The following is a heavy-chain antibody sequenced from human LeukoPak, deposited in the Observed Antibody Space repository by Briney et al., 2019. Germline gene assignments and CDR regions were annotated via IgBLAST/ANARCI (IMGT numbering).Heavy chain of an antibody. V-gene: IGHV3-23*01. Sequence: GGSLRLSCAASGFTFSTYSMTWVRQAPGKGLEWVSVISGGGGNTYYADAVRGRFTISRDNSKNTVSLQMNSLRVEDTAVYYCAKAPTGYVPGDWGQGTLVTVSS. J-gene: IGHJ4*02. D-gene: IGHD3-9*01. CDR1: GFTFSTYS. CDR2: ISGGGGNT. CDR3: AKAPTGYVPGD.